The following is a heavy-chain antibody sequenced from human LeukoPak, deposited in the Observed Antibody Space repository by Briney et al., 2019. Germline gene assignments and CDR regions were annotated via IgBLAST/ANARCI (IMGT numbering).Heavy chain of an antibody. Sequence: ASVKVSCKASGYTFTSYDINWVRQATGQGLEWMGWVNPNSGNTGYAQKFQGRVTMTRNTSISTAYMELSSLRSEDTAVYYCARGLRLLWFGESSAGYWGQGTLVTVSS. CDR2: VNPNSGNT. CDR3: ARGLRLLWFGESSAGY. D-gene: IGHD3-10*01. J-gene: IGHJ4*02. V-gene: IGHV1-8*01. CDR1: GYTFTSYD.